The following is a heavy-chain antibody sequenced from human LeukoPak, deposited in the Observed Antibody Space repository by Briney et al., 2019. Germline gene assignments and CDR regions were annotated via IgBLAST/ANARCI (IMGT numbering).Heavy chain of an antibody. V-gene: IGHV1-8*01. J-gene: IGHJ4*02. CDR2: MNSENGKT. Sequence: GASVKVSCKAYGYTFNRYDIKWVRRATGQGLECMGSMNSENGKTGYAKKFKGRLPMTSNTSISTVYMELSSLRYEDTAIYYCARGEYMYGHDIDFWGQGTLVTVSS. D-gene: IGHD2/OR15-2a*01. CDR3: ARGEYMYGHDIDF. CDR1: GYTFNRYD.